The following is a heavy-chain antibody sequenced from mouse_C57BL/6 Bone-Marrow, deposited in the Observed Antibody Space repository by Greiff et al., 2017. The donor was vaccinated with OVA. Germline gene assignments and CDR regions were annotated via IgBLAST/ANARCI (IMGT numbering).Heavy chain of an antibody. CDR1: GYSITSGYY. J-gene: IGHJ3*01. CDR3: ARAYYSNLWFAY. V-gene: IGHV3-6*01. D-gene: IGHD2-5*01. Sequence: ESGPGLVKPSQSLSLTCSVTGYSITSGYYWNWIRQFPGNKLEWMGYISYDGSNNYNPSLKNRISITRDTSKNQFFLKLNSVTTEDTATYYCARAYYSNLWFAYWGQGTLVTVSA. CDR2: ISYDGSN.